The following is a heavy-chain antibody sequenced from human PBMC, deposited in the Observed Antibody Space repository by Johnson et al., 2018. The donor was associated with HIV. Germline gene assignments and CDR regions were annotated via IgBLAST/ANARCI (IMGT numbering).Heavy chain of an antibody. CDR2: IKQDGSEK. Sequence: VQLVESGGGLVQPGGSLRLSCAASGFTFSTYWMSWVRQAPGKGLEWVANIKQDGSEKYYVASVKGRFTISRDNAKNTLYVQMNSLRAEDTAVYYCASFGGDCRDAFDIWGQGTMVTVSS. CDR1: GFTFSTYW. J-gene: IGHJ3*02. D-gene: IGHD2-21*02. CDR3: ASFGGDCRDAFDI. V-gene: IGHV3-7*01.